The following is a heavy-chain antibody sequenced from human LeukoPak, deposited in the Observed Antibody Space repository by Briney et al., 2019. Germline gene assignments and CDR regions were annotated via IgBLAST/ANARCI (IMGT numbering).Heavy chain of an antibody. V-gene: IGHV3-48*03. CDR1: GFTFNTYE. J-gene: IGHJ4*02. D-gene: IGHD2-15*01. CDR3: AREGYCSGGSCQSFDH. Sequence: GGSLRLSCTASGFTFNTYEINWVRQAPGKGLEWVSYISSGGDTIYYADSVKGRFTISRDNAKNSLYLQMNSLRAEDTAVYYCAREGYCSGGSCQSFDHWGQGTLVTVSS. CDR2: ISSGGDTI.